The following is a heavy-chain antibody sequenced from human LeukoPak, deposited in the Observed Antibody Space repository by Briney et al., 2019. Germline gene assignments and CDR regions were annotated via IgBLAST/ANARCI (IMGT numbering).Heavy chain of an antibody. D-gene: IGHD7-27*01. Sequence: PSETLSLTCTVSGGSISGYYCSWIRQPPGKGLEWIGYIYYSGSTNYNPSLKSRVTISVDTSKNQFSLKLSSVTAADTAVYYCARESDGDYYFDYWGRGTLVTVSS. J-gene: IGHJ4*02. CDR2: IYYSGST. V-gene: IGHV4-59*01. CDR3: ARESDGDYYFDY. CDR1: GGSISGYY.